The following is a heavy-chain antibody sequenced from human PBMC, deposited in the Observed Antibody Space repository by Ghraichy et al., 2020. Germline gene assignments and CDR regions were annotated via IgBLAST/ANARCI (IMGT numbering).Heavy chain of an antibody. V-gene: IGHV3-21*01. J-gene: IGHJ4*02. CDR1: GFTFSNYS. D-gene: IGHD1-26*01. CDR3: TTMIVGATPDF. CDR2: ISTSSSHM. Sequence: GESLNISCAASGFTFSNYSMSWVRQAPGKGLEWVSSISTSSSHMYYADSVKGRFTISRDNAKNSVYLQMNSLRAEDTAVYYCTTMIVGATPDFWGQGTLVTVSS.